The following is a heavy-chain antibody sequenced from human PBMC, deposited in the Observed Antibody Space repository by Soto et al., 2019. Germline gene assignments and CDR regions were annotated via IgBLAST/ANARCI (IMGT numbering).Heavy chain of an antibody. V-gene: IGHV3-23*01. Sequence: EVQLLESGGGLIQPGGSLRLSCAASGFTISSYGMSWVRQAPGKGLEWVSAISADGSNTYYADSVRGRFTVSRDNSKYALYLQMSSLRAEDTAVYYGVAGYSDGGGARGTLVTVSS. D-gene: IGHD5-12*01. J-gene: IGHJ4*02. CDR1: GFTISSYG. CDR3: VAGYSDGG. CDR2: ISADGSNT.